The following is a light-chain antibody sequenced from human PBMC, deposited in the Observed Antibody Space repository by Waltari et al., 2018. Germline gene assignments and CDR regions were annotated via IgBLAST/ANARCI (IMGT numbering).Light chain of an antibody. CDR2: WAS. Sequence: DIVMTQSPDSLAVSLGEGATITGNPSQTVLYSSNKKNYLAWYQQKPGQPPKLLIYWASTRQSGVPDRFSGSGSGTDFTLTISSLQTEDVALYYCQQYYSSPYTFGQGTKLEI. J-gene: IGKJ2*01. CDR1: QTVLYSSNKKNY. CDR3: QQYYSSPYT. V-gene: IGKV4-1*01.